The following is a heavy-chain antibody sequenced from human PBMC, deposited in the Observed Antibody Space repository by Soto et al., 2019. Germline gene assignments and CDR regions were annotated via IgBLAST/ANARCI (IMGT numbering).Heavy chain of an antibody. V-gene: IGHV4-31*03. CDR2: IYYSGST. CDR3: ARDRSRAGYFDY. CDR1: VGSFDSCGYY. D-gene: IGHD6-13*01. Sequence: LSLTGTLSVGSFDSCGYYWSWIRQHPGKGLEWIGYIYYSGSTYYNPSLKSRVTISLDTSKNQFSLKLSSVTAADTAVYYCARDRSRAGYFDYWGQGALVTVSS. J-gene: IGHJ4*02.